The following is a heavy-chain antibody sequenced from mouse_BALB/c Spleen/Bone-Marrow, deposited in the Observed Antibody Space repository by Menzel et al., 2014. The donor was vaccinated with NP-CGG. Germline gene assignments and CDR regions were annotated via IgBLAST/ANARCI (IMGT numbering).Heavy chain of an antibody. V-gene: IGHV7-3*02. J-gene: IGHJ4*01. CDR2: IRNKANGYTT. CDR1: GFTFTDYY. Sequence: EVQLQQSGGGLVQPGGSLRLSCATSGFTFTDYYMSWVRQPPGKALEWLGFIRNKANGYTTEYSASVKGRFTISRDNSQSILYLQMNTLRAEDSATYYCARDDYYAMDYWGQGTSVTVPS. CDR3: ARDDYYAMDY.